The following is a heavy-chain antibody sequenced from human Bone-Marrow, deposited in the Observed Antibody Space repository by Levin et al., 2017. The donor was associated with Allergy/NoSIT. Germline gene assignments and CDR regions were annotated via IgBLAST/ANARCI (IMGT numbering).Heavy chain of an antibody. V-gene: IGHV4-30-4*01. D-gene: IGHD4-17*01. CDR3: ARENYGDYGAFDY. CDR1: GGSISSGDYY. Sequence: SETLSLTCTVSGGSISSGDYYWSWIRQPPGKGLEWIGYIYYSGSTYYNPSLKSRVTISVDTSKNQFSLKLSSVTAADTAVYYCARENYGDYGAFDYWGQGTLVTVSS. CDR2: IYYSGST. J-gene: IGHJ4*02.